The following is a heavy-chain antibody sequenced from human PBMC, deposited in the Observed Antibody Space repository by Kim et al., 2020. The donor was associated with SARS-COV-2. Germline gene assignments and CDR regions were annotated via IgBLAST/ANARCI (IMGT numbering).Heavy chain of an antibody. CDR1: GGSISSYY. Sequence: SETLSLTCTVSGGSISSYYWNWIRQPPGKGLEWIGYVSYSGSTYYNPSLKSRVTVSVDTSKNQFLLQLTSVTAADTAVYYCARRGPGLETLNDCFDIWG. CDR2: VSYSGST. D-gene: IGHD1-1*01. J-gene: IGHJ3*02. CDR3: ARRGPGLETLNDCFDI. V-gene: IGHV4-59*08.